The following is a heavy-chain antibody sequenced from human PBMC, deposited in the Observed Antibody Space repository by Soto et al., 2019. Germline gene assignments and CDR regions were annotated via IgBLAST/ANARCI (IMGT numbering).Heavy chain of an antibody. D-gene: IGHD3-3*01. CDR3: AKYLKYDVWSGYTYYGIDV. Sequence: EVQLLESGGSLVQPGGSLRLSCAASGFTFSSYAMNWVRQAPGKGLEWVSGISGTGGSTYYADYVKGRFTISRDSSKNKLYLQNNSLKAEDTAVYYCAKYLKYDVWSGYTYYGIDVWGQGTKVNGFS. CDR2: ISGTGGST. V-gene: IGHV3-23*01. J-gene: IGHJ6*02. CDR1: GFTFSSYA.